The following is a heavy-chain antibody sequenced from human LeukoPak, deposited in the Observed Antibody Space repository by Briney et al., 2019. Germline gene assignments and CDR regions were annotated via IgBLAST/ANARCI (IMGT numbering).Heavy chain of an antibody. CDR1: GFMFRSYG. CDR3: ATDSGYSRKARFDP. V-gene: IGHV3-33*01. Sequence: GGSLRLSCVASGFMFRSYGMHWVRQAPGKGLEWVAVIWYDGSYGYYADSVKGRFTISRDNSNNTLFLQMNSLRVEDTAVYYCATDSGYSRKARFDPWGQGTLVTVSS. D-gene: IGHD6-13*01. CDR2: IWYDGSYG. J-gene: IGHJ5*02.